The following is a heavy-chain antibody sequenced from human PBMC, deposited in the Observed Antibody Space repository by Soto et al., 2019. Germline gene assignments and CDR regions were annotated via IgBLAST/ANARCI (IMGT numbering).Heavy chain of an antibody. CDR2: ISSSNGNT. CDR3: ARRGGGTKDDAFDI. V-gene: IGHV1-18*01. D-gene: IGHD1-1*01. Sequence: QVQLVQSGAEVKKPGASVKVSCKASGYIFTSYGITWVRQAPGQGLEWMGWISSSNGNTNYAQKLQGRVTMTTDTSQSTAYMAERSLTPGDRAVYYWARRGGGTKDDAFDIWGQGTMVTVSS. CDR1: GYIFTSYG. J-gene: IGHJ3*02.